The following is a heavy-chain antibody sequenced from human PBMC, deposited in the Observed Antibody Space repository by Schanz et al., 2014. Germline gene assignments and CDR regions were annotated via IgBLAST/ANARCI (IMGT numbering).Heavy chain of an antibody. CDR3: ASHGVSNSASFDAFDI. CDR1: GGTFSSYA. J-gene: IGHJ3*02. Sequence: QVPLVQSGAEVKKPGSSVKVSCKASGGTFSSYAISWVRQAPGQGLEWMGRIISIFGIAHYAQKFQGRVTITADKSASPAYREVSSPISEDTAVFYWASHGVSNSASFDAFDIWGQGTMVTVFS. D-gene: IGHD6-6*01. V-gene: IGHV1-69*04. CDR2: IISIFGIA.